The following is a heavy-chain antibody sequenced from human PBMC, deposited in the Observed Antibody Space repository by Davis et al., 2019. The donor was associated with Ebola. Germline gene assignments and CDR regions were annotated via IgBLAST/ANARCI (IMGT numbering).Heavy chain of an antibody. D-gene: IGHD4-17*01. J-gene: IGHJ4*02. CDR1: GSSFSSYW. Sequence: GESLKISCAASGSSFSSYWMHWVRQAPGKGLVWVSNIKSDGSTTNYADSVKGRFTISRDNAKNTLYLQMNSLTAEDTAVYYCVRTTYGAPEYWGQGTLVTVSS. V-gene: IGHV3-74*01. CDR2: IKSDGSTT. CDR3: VRTTYGAPEY.